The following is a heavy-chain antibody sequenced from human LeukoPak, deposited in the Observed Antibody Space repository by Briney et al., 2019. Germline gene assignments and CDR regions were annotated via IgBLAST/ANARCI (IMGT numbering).Heavy chain of an antibody. Sequence: PGGSLRLSCAASGFTFDDYAMHWVRQAPGKGLEWVSLISGDGGSTYYADSVKGRFTISRDNSKNSLYVQMNSLRTEDTALYYCAKGHGMGPRALTLDYWGQGTLVTVSS. CDR2: ISGDGGST. J-gene: IGHJ4*02. D-gene: IGHD3-9*01. CDR1: GFTFDDYA. CDR3: AKGHGMGPRALTLDY. V-gene: IGHV3-43*02.